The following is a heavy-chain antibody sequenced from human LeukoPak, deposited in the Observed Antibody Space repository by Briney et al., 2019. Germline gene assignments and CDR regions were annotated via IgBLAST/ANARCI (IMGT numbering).Heavy chain of an antibody. CDR1: GYTLTELS. Sequence: ASVKVSCKVSGYTLTELSMHWVRQAPGKGLEWMGGFDPKDGETIYAQKFQGRVTMTEDASTDTAYMELNRLTSDDTAVYYCARDYDILTGYFSPPDYWGQGTLVTVSS. D-gene: IGHD3-9*01. CDR2: FDPKDGET. J-gene: IGHJ4*02. CDR3: ARDYDILTGYFSPPDY. V-gene: IGHV1-24*01.